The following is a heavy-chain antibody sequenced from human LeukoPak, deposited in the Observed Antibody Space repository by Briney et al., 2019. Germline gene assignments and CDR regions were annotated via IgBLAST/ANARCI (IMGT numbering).Heavy chain of an antibody. CDR2: IKSKTDGATT. V-gene: IGHV3-15*01. CDR1: GFTFRNAS. D-gene: IGHD5-18*01. CDR3: GPPDTTKVRVDY. J-gene: IGHJ4*02. Sequence: GGSLRLSCAASGFTFRNASMSWVRQAPGKGLEWVGRIKSKTDGATTYYAAPVKGRFAISRDDSRNTLYLQMNSLTTEDTAVYFRGPPDTTKVRVDYWGQGTLVTVSS.